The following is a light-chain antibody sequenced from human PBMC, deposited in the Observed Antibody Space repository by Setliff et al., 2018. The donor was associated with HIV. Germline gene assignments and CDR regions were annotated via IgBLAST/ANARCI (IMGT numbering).Light chain of an antibody. CDR3: QSYDSSLSADV. CDR1: SSNIGAGYD. V-gene: IGLV1-40*01. CDR2: GNS. J-gene: IGLJ1*01. Sequence: EPGPRVTISCTGSSSNIGAGYDVHWYQQLPGTAPKLLIYGNSNRPSGVPDRFSGSKSGTSASLAITGLQAEDEADYYCQSYDSSLSADVFGTGTKVTVL.